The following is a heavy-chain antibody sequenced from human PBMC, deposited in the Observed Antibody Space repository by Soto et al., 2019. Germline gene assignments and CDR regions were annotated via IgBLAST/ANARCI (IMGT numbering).Heavy chain of an antibody. CDR3: ARGPRGLYHHDY. Sequence: PGGSLRLSCAASGFTFIGDWMHWVLQAAGKGLVWVSRINMDGSSTNYADSVKGRFTISRDNAKNTLYLQMNSLRVDDMAVYYCARGPRGLYHHDYWGQGALVTVSS. V-gene: IGHV3-74*01. CDR2: INMDGSST. J-gene: IGHJ4*02. D-gene: IGHD2-2*01. CDR1: GFTFIGDW.